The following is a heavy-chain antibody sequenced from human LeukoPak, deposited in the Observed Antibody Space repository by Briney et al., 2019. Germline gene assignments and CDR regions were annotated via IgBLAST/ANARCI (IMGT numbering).Heavy chain of an antibody. V-gene: IGHV4-61*08. Sequence: SETLSLTCTVSGGAISSGDYYWSWIRQPPGGGLEWIGYISYSGNTYYNPSLKSRVTISVDTSTNQFSLRLRSVTAADTAVYYCARGRVAYSAYYFDYWGRGTLVTVSS. CDR1: GGAISSGDYY. CDR2: ISYSGNT. CDR3: ARGRVAYSAYYFDY. D-gene: IGHD2-15*01. J-gene: IGHJ4*02.